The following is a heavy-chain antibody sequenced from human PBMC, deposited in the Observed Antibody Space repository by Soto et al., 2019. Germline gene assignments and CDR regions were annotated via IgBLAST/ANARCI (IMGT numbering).Heavy chain of an antibody. V-gene: IGHV3-9*01. CDR3: AKDYSSYYNYMDV. Sequence: VQLVESGGGLVQPGRSLRLSCAASGFTFDDYAMHWVRQAPGKGLEWVSGISWNSGSIGYADSVKGRFTISRDNAKNSLYLQMNSLRAEDTALYYCAKDYSSYYNYMDVWGKGTTVTVSS. CDR2: ISWNSGSI. J-gene: IGHJ6*03. CDR1: GFTFDDYA. D-gene: IGHD6-13*01.